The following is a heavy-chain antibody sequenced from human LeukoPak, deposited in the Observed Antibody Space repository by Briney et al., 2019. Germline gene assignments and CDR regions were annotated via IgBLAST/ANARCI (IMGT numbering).Heavy chain of an antibody. CDR2: ISSSSTK. Sequence: GGSLRLSCAASGFTFSSYSMNWVRQAPGKGLEWVSYISSSSTKYYADYVKGRFTISRDNAKNSLYLQMNSLRAEDTAVYYCARAFYGMDVWGQGTTVTVSS. CDR3: ARAFYGMDV. V-gene: IGHV3-48*04. J-gene: IGHJ6*02. CDR1: GFTFSSYS.